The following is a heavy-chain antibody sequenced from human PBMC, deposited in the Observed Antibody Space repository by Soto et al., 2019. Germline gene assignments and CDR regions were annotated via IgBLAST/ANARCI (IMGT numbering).Heavy chain of an antibody. J-gene: IGHJ4*02. CDR2: IYYSGST. D-gene: IGHD3-22*01. CDR1: GGSISSSSYY. CDR3: ARHYYDSSGYYPPYYFDY. Sequence: SETLSLTCTVSGGSISSSSYYWGWIRQPPGKGLEWIGSIYYSGSTYYNPSLKSRVTISVDTSKNQFSLKLSSVTAADTAVYYCARHYYDSSGYYPPYYFDYWGQGTLVTVSS. V-gene: IGHV4-39*01.